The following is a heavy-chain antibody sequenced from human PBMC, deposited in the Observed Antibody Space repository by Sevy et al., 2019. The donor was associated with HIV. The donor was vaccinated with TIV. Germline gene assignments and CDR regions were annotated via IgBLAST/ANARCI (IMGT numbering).Heavy chain of an antibody. Sequence: GGSLRLSCAASGFSVNTNYMNWVRQAPGKGLEWVSVVYSGGGTYYADSVKGRFTISRDNSKNTLYLQMNSLRVEDTAVYYCARDSPGGGVDYWGQGTLVTVSS. J-gene: IGHJ4*02. CDR2: VYSGGGT. CDR1: GFSVNTNY. V-gene: IGHV3-53*01. CDR3: ARDSPGGGVDY. D-gene: IGHD1-26*01.